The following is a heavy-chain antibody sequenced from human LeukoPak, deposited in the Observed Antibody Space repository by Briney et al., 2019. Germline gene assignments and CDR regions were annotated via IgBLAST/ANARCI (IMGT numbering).Heavy chain of an antibody. CDR3: ARGGGIAAAGTDFVWFDP. Sequence: PSETLSLTCAVYGGSFSGYYWSWIRQPPGKGLEWIGEINHSGSTNYNPSLKSRVTISVDTSKNQFSLKLSSVTAADTAVYYCARGGGIAAAGTDFVWFDPWGQGTLVTVSS. V-gene: IGHV4-34*01. J-gene: IGHJ5*02. D-gene: IGHD6-13*01. CDR2: INHSGST. CDR1: GGSFSGYY.